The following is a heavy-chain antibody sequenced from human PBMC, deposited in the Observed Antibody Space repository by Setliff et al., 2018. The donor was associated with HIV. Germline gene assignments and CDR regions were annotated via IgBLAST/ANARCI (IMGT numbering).Heavy chain of an antibody. CDR2: IIPIFGTA. V-gene: IGHV1-69*05. Sequence: GASVKVSCKASGGTFSSYTINWVRQAPGQGLEWMGGIIPIFGTANYAQKFQGRVTITTDESTSTAYMELSSLRSEDTALYYCFVVVPAVHSSGDFQHWGQGTLVTVSS. D-gene: IGHD2-2*01. CDR3: FVVVPAVHSSGDFQH. J-gene: IGHJ1*01. CDR1: GGTFSSYT.